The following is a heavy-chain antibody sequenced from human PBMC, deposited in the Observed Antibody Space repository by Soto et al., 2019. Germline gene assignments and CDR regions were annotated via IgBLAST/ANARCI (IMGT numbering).Heavy chain of an antibody. D-gene: IGHD2-15*01. CDR2: ITSDGDST. J-gene: IGHJ4*01. Sequence: GGSLRLSCSVSGFTFSKYAMHWVRQAPGKGLEYVSGITSDGDSTWHADSVKDRFAISRDNSKNTLFLQMSSLRVEDTAIYFCVKGNQLLRYYFEFWGPGTLVTVSS. V-gene: IGHV3-64D*06. CDR3: VKGNQLLRYYFEF. CDR1: GFTFSKYA.